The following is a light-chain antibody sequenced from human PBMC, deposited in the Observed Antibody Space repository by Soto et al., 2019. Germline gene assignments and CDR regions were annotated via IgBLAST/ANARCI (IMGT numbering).Light chain of an antibody. CDR2: GAS. CDR1: QSVSSRY. Sequence: MVLTQAPGTLSLSPGERATLSCRASQSVSSRYLAWYQQKPGQAPRLLIYGASSRATGIPDRFSGSGSGTDFTLTISRLEPEDFAAYYCQQYGSSRTWTFGQGTKVDIK. J-gene: IGKJ1*01. V-gene: IGKV3-20*01. CDR3: QQYGSSRTWT.